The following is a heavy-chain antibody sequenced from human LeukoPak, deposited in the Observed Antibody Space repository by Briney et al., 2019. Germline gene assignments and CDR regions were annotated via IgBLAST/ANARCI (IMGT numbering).Heavy chain of an antibody. J-gene: IGHJ4*02. CDR3: AKDIGYSGYDALDY. CDR1: GFTFDDYA. V-gene: IGHV3-9*03. Sequence: GRSLRLSCAASGFTFDDYAMHWVRQAPGKGLEWVSGISWSSGSIGYADSVKGRFTISRDNAKNSLYLQMNSLRAEDMALYYCAKDIGYSGYDALDYWGQGTLVTVSS. D-gene: IGHD5-12*01. CDR2: ISWSSGSI.